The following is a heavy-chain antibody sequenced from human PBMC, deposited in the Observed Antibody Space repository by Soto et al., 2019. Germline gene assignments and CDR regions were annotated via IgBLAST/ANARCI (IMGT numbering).Heavy chain of an antibody. CDR1: GGSISSYY. CDR3: AREGYDSSAIGGYYYYGMDV. Sequence: TLSLTCTVSGGSISSYYWSWIRQPPGKGLEWIGYIYYSGSTNYNPSLKSRVTISVDTSKNQFSLKLSSVTAADTAVYYCAREGYDSSAIGGYYYYGMDVWGQGTTVTVSS. J-gene: IGHJ6*02. V-gene: IGHV4-59*01. CDR2: IYYSGST. D-gene: IGHD3-22*01.